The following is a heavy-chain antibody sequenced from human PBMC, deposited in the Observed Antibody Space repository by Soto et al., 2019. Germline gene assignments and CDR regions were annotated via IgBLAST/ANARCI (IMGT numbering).Heavy chain of an antibody. CDR2: ISGSGGST. V-gene: IGHV3-23*01. D-gene: IGHD2-2*01. J-gene: IGHJ4*02. Sequence: GGSLRLSCAASGFTFSSYAMSWVRQAPGKGLEWVSAISGSGGSTYYADSVKGRFTISRDNSKNTLYLQMNSLRAEDTAVYYCAKPQSSSTHLGADYWGQGTLVTVSS. CDR1: GFTFSSYA. CDR3: AKPQSSSTHLGADY.